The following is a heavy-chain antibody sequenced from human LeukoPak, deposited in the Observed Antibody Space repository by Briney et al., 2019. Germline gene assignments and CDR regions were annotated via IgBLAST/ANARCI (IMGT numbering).Heavy chain of an antibody. V-gene: IGHV3-23*01. CDR1: GFTFSSYA. J-gene: IGHJ3*02. Sequence: GGSLRLSCAASGFTFSSYAMSWVRQAPGKGLEWVSAVSGSGVSTYYADSVKGRFSISRDNSKNTLYLQMNGLRAEDTAVYYCAKDRSDYGGYPPGAFDIWGQGTMVTVSS. D-gene: IGHD4-17*01. CDR3: AKDRSDYGGYPPGAFDI. CDR2: VSGSGVST.